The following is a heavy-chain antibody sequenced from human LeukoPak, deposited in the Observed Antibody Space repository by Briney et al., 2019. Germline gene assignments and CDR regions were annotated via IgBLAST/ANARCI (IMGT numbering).Heavy chain of an antibody. CDR3: ARLTSIAALHY. V-gene: IGHV3-30-3*01. CDR1: GFTFSSYA. D-gene: IGHD6-6*01. Sequence: WRSLRLSCAASGFTFSSYAMHWVRQAPGKGLEWVAVISYDGSNKYYADSVKGRFTISRDNSKNTLYLQMNSLRAEDTAVYYCARLTSIAALHYWGQGTLVTVSS. J-gene: IGHJ4*02. CDR2: ISYDGSNK.